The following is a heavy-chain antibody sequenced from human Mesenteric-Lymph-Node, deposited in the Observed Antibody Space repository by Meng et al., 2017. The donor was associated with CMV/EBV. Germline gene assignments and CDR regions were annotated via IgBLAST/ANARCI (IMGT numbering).Heavy chain of an antibody. CDR1: GGTFSSYA. D-gene: IGHD3-10*01. CDR2: IIPILGIA. V-gene: IGHV1-69*04. Sequence: SCKASGGTFSSYAISWVRQAPGQGLEWMGRIIPILGIANYAQKFQGRVTITADKSTSTAYMELSSLRSEDTAVYYCARGSGSFHFDYWGQGTLVTVSS. J-gene: IGHJ4*02. CDR3: ARGSGSFHFDY.